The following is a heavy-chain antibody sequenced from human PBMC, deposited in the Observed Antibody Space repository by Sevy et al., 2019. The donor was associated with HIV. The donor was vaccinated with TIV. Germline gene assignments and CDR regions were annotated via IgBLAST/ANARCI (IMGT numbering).Heavy chain of an antibody. CDR1: GFTFSTYG. D-gene: IGHD3-10*01. CDR3: AKSHGSGSYYYYYMDV. CDR2: IWYDGSNK. Sequence: GGSLRLSCAASGFTFSTYGMHWVRQAPGKGLEWVAVIWYDGSNKYYADSVKGRFTISRDNSKNTLYLQMNSLRAEDTAVYYCAKSHGSGSYYYYYMDVWSKGTTVTVSS. V-gene: IGHV3-33*06. J-gene: IGHJ6*03.